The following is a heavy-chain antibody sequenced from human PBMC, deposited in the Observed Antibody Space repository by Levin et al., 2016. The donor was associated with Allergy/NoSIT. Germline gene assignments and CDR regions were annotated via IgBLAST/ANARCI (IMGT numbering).Heavy chain of an antibody. CDR3: ARHAPWSSRAYYYYGMDV. V-gene: IGHV4-39*01. J-gene: IGHJ6*02. CDR2: IYYSGST. D-gene: IGHD6-13*01. Sequence: SETLSLTCTVSGGSISSSSYYWGWIRQPPGKGLEWIGSIYYSGSTYYNPSLKSRVTISVDTSKNQFSLKLSSVTAADTAVYYCARHAPWSSRAYYYYGMDVWGQGTTVTVSS. CDR1: GGSISSSSYY.